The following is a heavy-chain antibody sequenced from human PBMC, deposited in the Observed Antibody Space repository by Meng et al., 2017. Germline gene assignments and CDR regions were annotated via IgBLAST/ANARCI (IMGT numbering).Heavy chain of an antibody. J-gene: IGHJ4*02. V-gene: IGHV4-39*07. D-gene: IGHD3-22*01. CDR2: IYYSGST. Sequence: GSLRLSCTVSGGSISSSSYYWGWIRQPPGKGLEWIGSIYYSGSTYYNPSLKSRVTVSVDTSKNQFSLKMSSVTAADTAVYYGATERNDSSGYYSTNYPYYIDDWGQGTLVTVSS. CDR3: ATERNDSSGYYSTNYPYYIDD. CDR1: GGSISSSSYY.